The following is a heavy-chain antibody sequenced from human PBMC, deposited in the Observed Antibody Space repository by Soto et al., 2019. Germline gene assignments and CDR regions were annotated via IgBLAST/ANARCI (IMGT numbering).Heavy chain of an antibody. V-gene: IGHV3-7*01. D-gene: IGHD4-4*01. CDR1: GFTFRNSW. CDR2: IKEDGSKT. Sequence: LRLSCAAYGFTFRNSWMSWVRQAPGKGLEWVANIKEDGSKTYCVDTVKGRFAISRDNAKNSVFLVMDSRRVEDTAVYYCERNYYWGQRIEVPVSS. CDR3: ERNYY. J-gene: IGHJ4*02.